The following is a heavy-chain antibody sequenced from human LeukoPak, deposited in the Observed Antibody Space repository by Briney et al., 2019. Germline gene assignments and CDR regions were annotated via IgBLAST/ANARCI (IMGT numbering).Heavy chain of an antibody. CDR2: ISYDGSNK. CDR1: GFTFSSYA. V-gene: IGHV3-30-3*01. D-gene: IGHD6-13*01. Sequence: GGSLRLSCAASGFTFSSYAMHWVRQAPGKGLEWVAVISYDGSNKYYADSVKGRFTISRDNSKNTLYLQMNSLRAEDTAVYYCASRSINWYKGNNWFDPWGQGTLVTVSS. J-gene: IGHJ5*02. CDR3: ASRSINWYKGNNWFDP.